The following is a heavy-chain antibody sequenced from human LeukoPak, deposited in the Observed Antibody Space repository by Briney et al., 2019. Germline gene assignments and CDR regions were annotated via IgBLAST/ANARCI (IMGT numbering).Heavy chain of an antibody. V-gene: IGHV3-30*02. D-gene: IGHD6-19*01. CDR3: TTITVASHFDY. J-gene: IGHJ4*02. CDR1: GFSFSSYD. CDR2: IRYDGNNK. Sequence: PGGSLRLSCAASGFSFSSYDMYWARQAPGKGLEWVAFIRYDGNNKYYADSVKGRFTISRDNSESTLYLQLNSLRAEDTAVYYCTTITVASHFDYWGPGTLVTVSS.